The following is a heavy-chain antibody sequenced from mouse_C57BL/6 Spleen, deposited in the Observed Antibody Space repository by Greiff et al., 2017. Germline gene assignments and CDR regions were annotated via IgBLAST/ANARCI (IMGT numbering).Heavy chain of an antibody. Sequence: EVKVEESGGGLVQPGGSMKLSCVASGFTFSNYWMNWVRQSPEKGLEWVAQIRLKSDNYATHYTESVKGRFTISRDDSKSSVYLQMNNLRAEDTGIYYCLALYYDYDGYYAMDYWGQGTSVTVSS. CDR2: IRLKSDNYAT. D-gene: IGHD2-4*01. J-gene: IGHJ4*01. CDR3: LALYYDYDGYYAMDY. CDR1: GFTFSNYW. V-gene: IGHV6-3*01.